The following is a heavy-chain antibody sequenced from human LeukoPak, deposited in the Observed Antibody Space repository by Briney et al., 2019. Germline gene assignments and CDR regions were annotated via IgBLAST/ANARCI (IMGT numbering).Heavy chain of an antibody. CDR1: GFTFSDHY. V-gene: IGHV3-15*01. J-gene: IGHJ4*02. Sequence: GGSLRLSCAVSGFTFSDHYMDWVRQAPGKGLEWVGRIKSKTDGGTTDYAAPVKGRFTISRGDSKNTLYLQMNSLKTEDTAVYYCTTDATGVLLWFGELSTGDYWGQGTLVTVSS. CDR3: TTDATGVLLWFGELSTGDY. D-gene: IGHD3-10*01. CDR2: IKSKTDGGTT.